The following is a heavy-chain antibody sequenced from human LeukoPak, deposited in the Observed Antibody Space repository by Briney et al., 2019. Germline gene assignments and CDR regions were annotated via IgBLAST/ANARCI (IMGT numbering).Heavy chain of an antibody. J-gene: IGHJ4*02. CDR1: GGSISSSSYY. Sequence: PSETLSLTCTVSGGSISSSSYYWGWIRQPPGKGLEWIGSIYYSGSTYYNPSLKSRVTISVDTSKNQFSLKLSSVTAADTAVYYCARLGVSSWYIDYWGQGTLVTVSP. CDR2: IYYSGST. V-gene: IGHV4-39*01. D-gene: IGHD6-13*01. CDR3: ARLGVSSWYIDY.